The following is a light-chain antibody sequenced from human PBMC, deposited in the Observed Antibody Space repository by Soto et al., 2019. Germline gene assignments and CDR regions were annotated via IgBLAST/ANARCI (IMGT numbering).Light chain of an antibody. CDR3: QQRSCWPWT. J-gene: IGKJ1*01. CDR2: GAS. Sequence: ELVLTQSPATLSLSPGERATLSCRASQSVSSYLAWYQQKPGQAPRLLIYGASNRATGIPARFSGSGSGTDFTLTISSLEPEDFAVYYCQQRSCWPWTFGQGTKVVI. V-gene: IGKV3-11*01. CDR1: QSVSSY.